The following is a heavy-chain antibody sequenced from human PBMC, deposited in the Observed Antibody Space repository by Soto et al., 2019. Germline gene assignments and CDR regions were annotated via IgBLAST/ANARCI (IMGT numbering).Heavy chain of an antibody. CDR2: IYWDDDT. CDR3: AHAYGGTSWPNDAFDV. Sequence: QITLKESGPTLVKPTQTLTLTCIFSGFSFSADGVGVGWIRQPPGKALEWLALIYWDDDTRYSPSLKSRLTINKDTSKNNVVLTMTNMDPVDTATYYCAHAYGGTSWPNDAFDVWGQGTVVTVSS. J-gene: IGHJ3*01. D-gene: IGHD2-2*01. CDR1: GFSFSADGVG. V-gene: IGHV2-5*02.